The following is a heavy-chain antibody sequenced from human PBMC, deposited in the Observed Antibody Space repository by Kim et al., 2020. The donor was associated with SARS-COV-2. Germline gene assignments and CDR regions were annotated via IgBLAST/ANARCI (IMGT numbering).Heavy chain of an antibody. D-gene: IGHD3-10*01. CDR1: GGTFSSYA. Sequence: SVKVSCKASGGTFSSYAISWVRQAPGQGLEWMGGIIPIFGTANYAQKFQGRVTITADESTSTAYMELSSLRSEDTAVYYCARSGWSGRFGELLYGMDVWGQGTTVTVSS. CDR2: IIPIFGTA. CDR3: ARSGWSGRFGELLYGMDV. V-gene: IGHV1-69*13. J-gene: IGHJ6*02.